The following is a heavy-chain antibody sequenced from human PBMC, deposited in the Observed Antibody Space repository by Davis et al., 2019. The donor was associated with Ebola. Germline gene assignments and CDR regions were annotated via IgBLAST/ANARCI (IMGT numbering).Heavy chain of an antibody. CDR1: GGTFSSYT. Sequence: AASVKVSCKASGGTFSSYTISWVRQAPGQGLEWMGRIIPILGIANYAQKFQGRVTITADKSTSTAYMELSSLRSEDTALYYCAKGIGSYLPYYFDYWGQGTLVTVSS. CDR3: AKGIGSYLPYYFDY. J-gene: IGHJ4*02. V-gene: IGHV1-69*02. D-gene: IGHD1-26*01. CDR2: IIPILGIA.